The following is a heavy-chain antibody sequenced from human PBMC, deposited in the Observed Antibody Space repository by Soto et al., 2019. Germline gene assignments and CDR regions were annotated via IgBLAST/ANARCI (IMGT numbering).Heavy chain of an antibody. CDR1: GGTFGSNA. CDR2: IIPIFGTT. D-gene: IGHD1-1*01. V-gene: IGHV1-69*15. CDR3: AREGYTFGPGAVSGAFDI. J-gene: IGHJ3*02. Sequence: QVQLIQSETEVRKPGSSVKVSCRASGGTFGSNAISWVRQAPGQGLEWMGNIIPIFGTTKSSQNFQGRVTITADESTNTAYMELSSLRSEDTAIYFFAREGYTFGPGAVSGAFDIWGQGTMVTVSS.